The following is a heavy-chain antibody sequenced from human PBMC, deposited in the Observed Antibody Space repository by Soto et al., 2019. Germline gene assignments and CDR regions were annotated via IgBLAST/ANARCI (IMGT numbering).Heavy chain of an antibody. D-gene: IGHD2-15*01. J-gene: IGHJ4*02. V-gene: IGHV1-18*01. CDR1: GYTFTSYG. CDR3: ARDSPVVVVAATDNYFDY. Sequence: QVQLVQSGAEVKKPGASVKVSCKASGYTFTSYGISWVRQAPGQGLEWMGWISAYNGNTNYAQELQGRVTMTTDTSTSTAYMELRSLRSDDTAVYYCARDSPVVVVAATDNYFDYWGQGTLVTVSS. CDR2: ISAYNGNT.